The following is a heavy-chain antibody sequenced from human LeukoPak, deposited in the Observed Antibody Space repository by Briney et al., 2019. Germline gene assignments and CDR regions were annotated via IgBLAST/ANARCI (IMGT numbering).Heavy chain of an antibody. CDR2: ISWDGGST. J-gene: IGHJ3*02. CDR3: VRDSTGWQANSFDM. V-gene: IGHV3-43*01. CDR1: GFTFDDYT. D-gene: IGHD2-8*02. Sequence: PGGSLRLSCAASGFTFDDYTMHWVRQAPGKGLEWVSLISWDGGSTYYADSVKGRFTISRDNAKNSLFLEMNSLGVEDTAVYYCVRDSTGWQANSFDMWGQGTMVTVSS.